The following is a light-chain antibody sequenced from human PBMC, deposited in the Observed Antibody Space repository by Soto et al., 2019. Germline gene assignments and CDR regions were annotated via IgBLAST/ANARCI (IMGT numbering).Light chain of an antibody. J-gene: IGKJ1*01. CDR1: QSVSSSY. CDR3: QQYGSSPTT. Sequence: EIVLTRSPCALSFSPVERATLSGRASQSVSSSYLAWYQQKPGQAPRLLIYGASSRATGIPDRFSGSGSGTDFTLTISRLEPEDFAVYYCQQYGSSPTTFGQGTKVDIK. V-gene: IGKV3-20*01. CDR2: GAS.